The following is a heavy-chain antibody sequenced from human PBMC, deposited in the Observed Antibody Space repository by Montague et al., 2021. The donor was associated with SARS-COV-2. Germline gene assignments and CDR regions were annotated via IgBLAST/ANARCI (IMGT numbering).Heavy chain of an antibody. V-gene: IGHV4-59*12. Sequence: SETLSLTCTVSGGSISTYYWSWIRQPPGKGLEWIGNINYSGSTNYSPSLKSRVTISVDTSKNQFSLKLSSVTAADTAVYYCARDGYNAHQNYWYFDLWGRGTLLTVSS. CDR2: INYSGST. D-gene: IGHD5-24*01. CDR1: GGSISTYY. J-gene: IGHJ2*01. CDR3: ARDGYNAHQNYWYFDL.